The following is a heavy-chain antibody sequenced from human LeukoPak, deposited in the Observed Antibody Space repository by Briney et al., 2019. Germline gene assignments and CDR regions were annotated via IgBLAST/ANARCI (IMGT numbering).Heavy chain of an antibody. V-gene: IGHV4-34*01. CDR2: INHSGST. D-gene: IGHD3-22*01. J-gene: IGHJ3*02. CDR3: ARHFKRAYYYDSSGYYYKAFDI. CDR1: GGSFSGYY. Sequence: PETLSLTYAVYGGSFSGYYWSWIRQPPGKGLEWIGEINHSGSTNYNPSLKSRVTISVDTSKNQFSLKLSSVTAADTAVYYCARHFKRAYYYDSSGYYYKAFDIWGQGTMVTVSS.